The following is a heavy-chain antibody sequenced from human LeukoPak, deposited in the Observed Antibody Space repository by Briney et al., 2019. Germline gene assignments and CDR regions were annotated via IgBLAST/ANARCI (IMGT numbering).Heavy chain of an antibody. V-gene: IGHV3-53*01. CDR3: AKDSRSGWWQQLDLWGHFDS. J-gene: IGHJ4*02. D-gene: IGHD2-15*01. Sequence: GGSLRLSCTSSGFTVSSNSMSWVRKAPGKGLEWVSFIYSDNTHNSDSVTGRFTISRDNSKNTLYLQMNSLRAEDTAVYYCAKDSRSGWWQQLDLWGHFDSWGQGTLVTVSS. CDR1: GFTVSSNS. CDR2: IYSDNT.